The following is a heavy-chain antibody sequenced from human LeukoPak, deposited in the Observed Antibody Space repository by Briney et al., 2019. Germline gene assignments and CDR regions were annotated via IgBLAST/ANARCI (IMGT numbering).Heavy chain of an antibody. CDR1: GASTSSITYY. Sequence: SQTLSLTCAVTGASTSSITYYWGCILQPPAKRLPWLGTIYYIGSIYYNSFLKSRVTISVDTSKNQFPLKLSSVTAADTAVYYCARLLAVAGGDYWGQGALVTVSS. CDR3: ARLLAVAGGDY. CDR2: IYYIGSI. J-gene: IGHJ4*02. D-gene: IGHD6-19*01. V-gene: IGHV4-39*01.